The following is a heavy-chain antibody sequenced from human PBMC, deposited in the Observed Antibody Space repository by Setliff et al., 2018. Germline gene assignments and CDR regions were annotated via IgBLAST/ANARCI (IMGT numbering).Heavy chain of an antibody. CDR1: GSTVTESS. Sequence: GASVKVSCKVSGSTVTESSMHWVRQAPGKGLEWMGGFDPEDGERIYAQHFQGRLTMTEDTSTDTAYMELSSLRSEDTAVYYCATGFLRYDILTGYYQRPHYFEYWGRGTLVTVSS. V-gene: IGHV1-24*01. J-gene: IGHJ4*02. D-gene: IGHD3-9*01. CDR2: FDPEDGER. CDR3: ATGFLRYDILTGYYQRPHYFEY.